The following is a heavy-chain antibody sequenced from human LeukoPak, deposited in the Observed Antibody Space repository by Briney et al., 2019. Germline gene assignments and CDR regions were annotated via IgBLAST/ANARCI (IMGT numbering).Heavy chain of an antibody. D-gene: IGHD3-16*01. Sequence: SETLSRTCTVSGDSISSYHWSWIRQPPGKGLEWIGYISYSGNTNYNPSLKSRVTISVDTSKNQFSLKLSSVTAADTAVYYCARVGRGDYTWGSYSCDHWGQGTLVTVSS. CDR3: ARVGRGDYTWGSYSCDH. CDR2: ISYSGNT. CDR1: GDSISSYH. J-gene: IGHJ4*02. V-gene: IGHV4-59*01.